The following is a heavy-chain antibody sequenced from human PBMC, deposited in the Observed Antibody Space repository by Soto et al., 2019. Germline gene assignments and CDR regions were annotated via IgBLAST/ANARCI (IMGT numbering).Heavy chain of an antibody. J-gene: IGHJ4*02. Sequence: PGGSLRLSCAASGFTFSSYAMHWVRQAPGKGLEWVAVISYDGSNKCYADSVKGRFTISRDNSKNTLYLQMNSLRAEDTAVYYCAREDIVVVPPAIPIGFLDWWGQGTLVTVSS. V-gene: IGHV3-30-3*01. CDR2: ISYDGSNK. CDR3: AREDIVVVPPAIPIGFLDW. CDR1: GFTFSSYA. D-gene: IGHD2-2*02.